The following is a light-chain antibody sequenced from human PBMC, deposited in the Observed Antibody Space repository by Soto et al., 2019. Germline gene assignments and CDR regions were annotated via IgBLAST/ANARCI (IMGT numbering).Light chain of an antibody. CDR1: SSDVGVYNY. CDR2: DVS. V-gene: IGLV2-11*01. J-gene: IGLJ3*02. CDR3: CSYAGSYSFV. Sequence: QSVLTQPRSVSGSPGQSVTISCSGTSSDVGVYNYVSWYQHHPGKAPKLMIYDVSKRPSGVPDRFSGSKSGNTASLTISGLQAEDEADYYCCSYAGSYSFVFGGGTKVTVL.